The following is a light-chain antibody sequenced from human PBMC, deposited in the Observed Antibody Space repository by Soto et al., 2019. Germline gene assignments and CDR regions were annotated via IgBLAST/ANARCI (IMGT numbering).Light chain of an antibody. V-gene: IGKV3-20*01. CDR3: QQYVSSPPWA. CDR2: GAS. J-gene: IGKJ1*01. CDR1: QSVGSSY. Sequence: EIVLTQSPGTLSLSPGERATLSCRASQSVGSSYLAWYQQKPGQAPRLLIYGASSRATGIPDRFSGSGSGTDFTLTISRLEPEDFAVYYCQQYVSSPPWAFGQGTKVKIK.